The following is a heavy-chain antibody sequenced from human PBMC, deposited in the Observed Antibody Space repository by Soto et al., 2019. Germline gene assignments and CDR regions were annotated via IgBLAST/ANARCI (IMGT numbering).Heavy chain of an antibody. CDR2: IHYSGSI. V-gene: IGHV4-30-4*01. Sequence: QVQLQESGPGLVRPSQTLSLTCTVSGGSISTDHYHWTWIRQAPGKGLEWIGYIHYSGSIQFNPSLQSRVSMSVDTSKNLFSLRLSSVTAADTAVYFCVREDDGGDRDYYGLDVWGQRTTVTVSS. CDR3: VREDDGGDRDYYGLDV. J-gene: IGHJ6*02. D-gene: IGHD2-21*02. CDR1: GGSISTDHYH.